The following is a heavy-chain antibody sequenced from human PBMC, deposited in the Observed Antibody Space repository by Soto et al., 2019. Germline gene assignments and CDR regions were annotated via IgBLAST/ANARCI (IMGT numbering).Heavy chain of an antibody. CDR3: ARDPLWGTAMVLWYFDL. CDR2: ISYDGSNK. J-gene: IGHJ2*01. D-gene: IGHD5-18*01. Sequence: QVQLVESGGGVVQPGRSLRLSCAASGFTFSSYAMHWVRQAPGKGLEWVAVISYDGSNKYYADSVKGRFTISRDNSKNQXYLQMNSLRAEDTAVYYCARDPLWGTAMVLWYFDLWGRGTLVTVSS. V-gene: IGHV3-30-3*01. CDR1: GFTFSSYA.